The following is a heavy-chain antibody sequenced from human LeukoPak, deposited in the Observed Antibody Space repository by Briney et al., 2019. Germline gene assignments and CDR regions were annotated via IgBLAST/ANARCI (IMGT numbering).Heavy chain of an antibody. CDR3: TKSYDNGWYVFDY. V-gene: IGHV3-30*09. CDR1: GFTFSTFA. CDR2: ISYDGSIK. J-gene: IGHJ4*02. Sequence: PGRSLRLSCAASGFTFSTFAMNWVRQAPGKGLEWVAFISYDGSIKSYADSVKGRFAVSRDNSKNTLYLQMNSLRPEDTAFYYCTKSYDNGWYVFDYWGQGTLVTVSS. D-gene: IGHD6-19*01.